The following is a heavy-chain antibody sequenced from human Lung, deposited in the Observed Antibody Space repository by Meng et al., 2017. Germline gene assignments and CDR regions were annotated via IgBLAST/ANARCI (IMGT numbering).Heavy chain of an antibody. D-gene: IGHD6-19*01. Sequence: QVQLRESVPGLVKDFATTSFTCGVYGGSLSGYYWSWIRQHPGKGLEWIGEIIVSGSTNYNPFLKSRVTISVDTSKNQFSLRVTSVTAADRAVYYCVRRTYSSGWYFDYWGQGTLVTVSS. CDR2: IIVSGST. CDR3: VRRTYSSGWYFDY. J-gene: IGHJ4*02. V-gene: IGHV4-34*12. CDR1: GGSLSGYY.